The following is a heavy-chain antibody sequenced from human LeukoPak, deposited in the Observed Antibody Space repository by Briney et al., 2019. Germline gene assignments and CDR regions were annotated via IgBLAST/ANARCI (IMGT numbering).Heavy chain of an antibody. CDR1: GFTFSSYW. Sequence: PGGSLRLSCAASGFTFSSYWMHWVRQAPGKGLEWVSTISGSGGSTYYADSVKGRFTISRDNSKNTLYLQMNSLRAEDTAVYYCAKAPDYYDSSGYPYNDYWGQGTLVTVSS. CDR3: AKAPDYYDSSGYPYNDY. J-gene: IGHJ4*02. CDR2: ISGSGGST. D-gene: IGHD3-22*01. V-gene: IGHV3-23*01.